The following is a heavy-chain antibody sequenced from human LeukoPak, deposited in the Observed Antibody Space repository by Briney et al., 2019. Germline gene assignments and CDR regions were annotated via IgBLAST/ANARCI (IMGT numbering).Heavy chain of an antibody. CDR1: GFTFSDYA. D-gene: IGHD1-1*01. V-gene: IGHV3-64*01. CDR3: AEDQQLQPFHY. Sequence: GGSLRLSGAASGFTFSDYAIFWVRKAPGKGLEYVSAISSSGANTYYAPSSKGRFTISRDNSKNTLFLQMNSLRAEDTAMYYCAEDQQLQPFHYWGQGTLVTVSS. CDR2: ISSSGANT. J-gene: IGHJ4*02.